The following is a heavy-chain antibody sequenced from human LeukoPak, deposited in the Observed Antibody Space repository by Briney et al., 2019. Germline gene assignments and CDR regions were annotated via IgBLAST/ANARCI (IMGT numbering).Heavy chain of an antibody. J-gene: IGHJ3*02. V-gene: IGHV4-34*01. Sequence: SETLSLTCAVYGGSFSGYYWSGIRQPPGKGLEWIGEINHSGTTNYNPSLKSRVTISRATSKNQFSLKLCSVTAADMAAYLCARRGLADAFDSWGQGTMVTVSS. D-gene: IGHD3-22*01. CDR2: INHSGTT. CDR1: GGSFSGYY. CDR3: ARRGLADAFDS.